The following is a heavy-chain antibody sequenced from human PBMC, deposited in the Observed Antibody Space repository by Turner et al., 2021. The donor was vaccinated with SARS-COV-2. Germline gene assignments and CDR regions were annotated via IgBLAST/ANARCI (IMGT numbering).Heavy chain of an antibody. J-gene: IGHJ6*02. CDR1: GFSFSSYS. D-gene: IGHD3-3*01. V-gene: IGHV3-21*01. Sequence: EVQLVESGGGLVKPGGSLRLSCAAPGFSFSSYSMNWVRQAPGKGLEWVSSISSRSSYIYYADSVKGRFTISRDNAKNSLHLQMNSLRAEDTAVYYCARGDDFWSGYYYYGMDVWGQGTTVTVSS. CDR2: ISSRSSYI. CDR3: ARGDDFWSGYYYYGMDV.